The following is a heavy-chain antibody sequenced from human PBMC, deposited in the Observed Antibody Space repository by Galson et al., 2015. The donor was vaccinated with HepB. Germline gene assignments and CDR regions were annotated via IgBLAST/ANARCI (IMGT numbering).Heavy chain of an antibody. Sequence: TLSLTCTVSGGSISSGGYYWSWIRQHPGKGLEWIGYIYYSGSTYYNPSLKSRVTISVDTSKNQFSLKLSSVTAADTAVYYCARGWVDVTIFGVVIISGMDVWGQGTTVTVSS. CDR1: GGSISSGGYY. CDR2: IYYSGST. D-gene: IGHD3-3*01. V-gene: IGHV4-31*03. J-gene: IGHJ6*02. CDR3: ARGWVDVTIFGVVIISGMDV.